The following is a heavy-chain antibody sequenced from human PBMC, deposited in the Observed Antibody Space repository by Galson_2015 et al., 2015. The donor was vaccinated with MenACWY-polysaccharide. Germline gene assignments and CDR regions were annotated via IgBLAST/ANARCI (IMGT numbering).Heavy chain of an antibody. V-gene: IGHV3-66*01. CDR3: ARTPTYYFDY. Sequence: SLRLSCAASGFTVSSNYMSWVRQAPGRGLEWVSIMYSGGNTYYSDSARGRFTISRDKSNNTHYLQMNSLRAEDTAVYYCARTPTYYFDYSGQGTLVTVSS. CDR1: GFTVSSNY. J-gene: IGHJ4*02. CDR2: MYSGGNT.